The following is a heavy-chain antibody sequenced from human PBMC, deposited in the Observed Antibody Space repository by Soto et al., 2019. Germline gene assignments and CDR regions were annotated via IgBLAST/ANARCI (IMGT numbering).Heavy chain of an antibody. CDR3: AKGKNDWNGQSFDD. J-gene: IGHJ4*02. CDR1: GFTFSTYV. V-gene: IGHV3-23*01. D-gene: IGHD1-1*01. CDR2: ISVSGNT. Sequence: XGSLRLSFAASGFTFSTYVMSWVRQAPGKGLEWVSTISVSGNTYYAESAKGRFTISRDNSKNTLYLQMSSLRAEDTAVYYCAKGKNDWNGQSFDDWGQGALVTVSS.